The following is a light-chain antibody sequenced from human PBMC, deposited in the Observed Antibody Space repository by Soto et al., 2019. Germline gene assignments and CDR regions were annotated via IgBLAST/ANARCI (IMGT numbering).Light chain of an antibody. CDR1: SSNIRNSY. Sequence: QSVLTQPPSASAAPGQKVTISCSGSSSNIRNSYVSWYQQLPGTAPKLLIYENDKRPSGIPDRFSGSKSGTSATLVITGLQTGDEADYYCGTWDSSLSAYVFGTGTKVTV. V-gene: IGLV1-51*01. J-gene: IGLJ1*01. CDR2: END. CDR3: GTWDSSLSAYV.